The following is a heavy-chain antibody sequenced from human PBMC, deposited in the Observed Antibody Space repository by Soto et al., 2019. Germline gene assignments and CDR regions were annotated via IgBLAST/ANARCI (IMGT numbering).Heavy chain of an antibody. V-gene: IGHV4-38-2*02. Sequence: ETLSLTCAVSGYSISSGYYWGWIRQPPGKGLEWIGSIYHSGSTYYNPSLKSRVTISVDTSKNQFSLKLSSVTAADTAVYYCARDRYYDSSGYSDAFDIWGQGTMVTVS. CDR2: IYHSGST. D-gene: IGHD3-22*01. CDR3: ARDRYYDSSGYSDAFDI. CDR1: GYSISSGYY. J-gene: IGHJ3*02.